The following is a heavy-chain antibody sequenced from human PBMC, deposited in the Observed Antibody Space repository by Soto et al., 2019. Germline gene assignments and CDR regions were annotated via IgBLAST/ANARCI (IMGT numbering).Heavy chain of an antibody. CDR1: GFTFSSYA. Sequence: GGSLRLSCAASGFTFSSYAMSWVRQAPGKGLEWVSAISGSGGSTYYADSVKGRFTISRDNSKNMLYLQMNSLRAEDTAVYYCAKVPTTSPSSGWAPYFDYWGQGTLVTVSS. J-gene: IGHJ4*02. CDR2: ISGSGGST. D-gene: IGHD6-19*01. V-gene: IGHV3-23*01. CDR3: AKVPTTSPSSGWAPYFDY.